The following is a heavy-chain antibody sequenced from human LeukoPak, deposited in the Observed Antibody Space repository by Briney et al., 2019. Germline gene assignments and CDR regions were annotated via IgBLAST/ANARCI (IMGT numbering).Heavy chain of an antibody. CDR3: AKEGVVGATLKPPFDY. V-gene: IGHV3-23*01. J-gene: IGHJ4*02. Sequence: GSLRLSCAASGFTFSSYAMSWVRQAPGKGLEWVSASSGSGGSTYYADSVKGRFTISRDNSKNTLYLQMNSLRAEDTAVYYCAKEGVVGATLKPPFDYWGQRTLATVSS. CDR1: GFTFSSYA. CDR2: SSGSGGST. D-gene: IGHD1-26*01.